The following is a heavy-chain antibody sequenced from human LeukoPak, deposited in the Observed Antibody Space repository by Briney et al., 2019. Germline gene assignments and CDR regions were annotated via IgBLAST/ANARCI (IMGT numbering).Heavy chain of an antibody. CDR3: ARYSGSYYSY. J-gene: IGHJ4*02. Sequence: PSETLSLTCTVSGGSISSHYWSWIRQPPGKGLEWIGYIYYSGSTNYNPSLKSRVTISVDTSKNQFSLKLSSVTAADTAVYYCARYSGSYYSYWGQGTLVTVSS. D-gene: IGHD1-26*01. CDR1: GGSISSHY. CDR2: IYYSGST. V-gene: IGHV4-59*11.